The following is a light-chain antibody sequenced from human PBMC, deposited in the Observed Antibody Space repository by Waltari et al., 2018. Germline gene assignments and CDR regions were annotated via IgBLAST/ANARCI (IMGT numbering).Light chain of an antibody. Sequence: DIQMTQSPSTLSASVGDRVTITCRASQSFSTWLAWYQQKPGKAPKLLIYKESSLESGVPSRFSGSGSGTEFTLTISTLQPDDFATYYCQQYNSYPWTFGQGTNVEIK. CDR1: QSFSTW. CDR3: QQYNSYPWT. J-gene: IGKJ1*01. CDR2: KES. V-gene: IGKV1-5*03.